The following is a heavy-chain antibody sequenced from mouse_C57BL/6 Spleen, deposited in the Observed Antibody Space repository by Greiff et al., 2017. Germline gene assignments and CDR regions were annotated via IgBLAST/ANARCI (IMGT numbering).Heavy chain of an antibody. V-gene: IGHV1-54*01. CDR2: INPGSGGT. CDR1: GYAFTNYL. D-gene: IGHD2-5*01. CDR3: ARGDRNYEAWFAY. J-gene: IGHJ3*01. Sequence: QVQLQQSGAELVRPGTSVKVSCKASGYAFTNYLIEWVKQRPGQGLEWIGVINPGSGGTNYNEKLKGKATLTADKSSSTAYMQLSSLTSEDSAVYFCARGDRNYEAWFAYWGQGTLVTVSA.